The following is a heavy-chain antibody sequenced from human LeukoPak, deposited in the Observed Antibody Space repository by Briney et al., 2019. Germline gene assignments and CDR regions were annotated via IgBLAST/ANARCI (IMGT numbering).Heavy chain of an antibody. J-gene: IGHJ5*02. Sequence: GASVKVSCKASGYTFTSYGISWVRQAPGQGLEWMGWISAYNGNTNYAQKLQGRVTMTTDASTSTAYMELRSLRSDDTAVYYCARETYSSSWYLYNWFDPWGQGTLVTVSS. CDR2: ISAYNGNT. CDR3: ARETYSSSWYLYNWFDP. CDR1: GYTFTSYG. D-gene: IGHD6-13*01. V-gene: IGHV1-18*01.